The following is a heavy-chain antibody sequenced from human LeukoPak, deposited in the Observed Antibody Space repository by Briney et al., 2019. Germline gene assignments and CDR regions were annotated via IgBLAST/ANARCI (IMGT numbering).Heavy chain of an antibody. CDR1: GFTFNSYR. CDR3: ARASGTGWSH. D-gene: IGHD6-19*01. CDR2: IKQDGSEK. V-gene: IGHV3-7*01. Sequence: PGGSLRLSCAAYGFTFNSYRMSWVRQAPGKGLEWVANIKQDGSEKYYVDSVKGRFSISRDNAKTSVYLQMNSLRAEDTAVYYCARASGTGWSHWGQGTLVTVSS. J-gene: IGHJ4*02.